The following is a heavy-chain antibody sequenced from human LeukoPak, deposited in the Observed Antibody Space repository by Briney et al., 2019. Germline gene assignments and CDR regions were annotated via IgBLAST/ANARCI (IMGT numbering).Heavy chain of an antibody. Sequence: GGSLRLSCAASGFTFSNYWMIWVRQAPGKGLEWVANIKEDGSGKYYVDSVKGRFTISRDNARNSLYLQMNSLRAEDSAVYYCARDPVREGYYFDYGGQGTLVTVSS. CDR3: ARDPVREGYYFDY. J-gene: IGHJ4*02. V-gene: IGHV3-7*01. D-gene: IGHD3-16*01. CDR2: IKEDGSGK. CDR1: GFTFSNYW.